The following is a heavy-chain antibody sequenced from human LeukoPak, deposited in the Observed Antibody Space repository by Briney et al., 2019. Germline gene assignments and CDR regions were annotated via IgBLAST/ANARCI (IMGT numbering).Heavy chain of an antibody. V-gene: IGHV3-30-3*01. CDR3: AREGSGSYFFY. J-gene: IGHJ4*02. D-gene: IGHD3-10*01. Sequence: PGRSLRLSCAASGFTFSSYAMHWVRQAPGKGLEWVAVISYDGSNKYYADSVKGRFTISRDNSKNTLYLQMNSLRAEDTAVYYCAREGSGSYFFYWGQGTLVTVSS. CDR1: GFTFSSYA. CDR2: ISYDGSNK.